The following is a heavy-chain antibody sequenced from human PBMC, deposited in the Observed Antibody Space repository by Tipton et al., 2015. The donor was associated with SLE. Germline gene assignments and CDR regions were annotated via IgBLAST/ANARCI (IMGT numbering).Heavy chain of an antibody. J-gene: IGHJ1*01. V-gene: IGHV4-34*01. CDR1: GGSISSYY. Sequence: TLSLTCTVSGGSISSYYWSWIRQPPGKGLEWIGEINHSGSTNYNPSLKSRVTISADTSKNQFSLKLSSVTAADTAVYYCARGEGIAAARGYFQHWGQGTLVTVSS. CDR2: INHSGST. D-gene: IGHD6-13*01. CDR3: ARGEGIAAARGYFQH.